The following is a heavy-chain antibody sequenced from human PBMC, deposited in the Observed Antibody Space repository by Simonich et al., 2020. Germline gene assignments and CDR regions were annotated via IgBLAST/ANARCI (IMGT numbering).Heavy chain of an antibody. CDR1: GGSISSYY. V-gene: IGHV4-59*08. J-gene: IGHJ4*02. D-gene: IGHD5-12*01. CDR3: ARHDRWLQFYFDY. CDR2: IYYSGST. Sequence: QVQLQESGPGLVKPSETLSLTCTVSGGSISSYYWSWIRQPPGKGLEWIGYIYYSGSTNYNPSLKSRVTIAVDTSKNQFSLKLSSVTAAYTAVYYCARHDRWLQFYFDYWGQGTLVTVSS.